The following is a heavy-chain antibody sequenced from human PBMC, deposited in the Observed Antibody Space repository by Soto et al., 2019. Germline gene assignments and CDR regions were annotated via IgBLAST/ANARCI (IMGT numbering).Heavy chain of an antibody. Sequence: EVHLVDSGGGLVKPGGSLRLSCADSGFIFSSYGINWVRQAPGKGLEWVSSSTPSFPYISSAPSVKGRFTISRDNAKKSLYLQMTSLRPEDTAIYYCVRRPENFWSGESEAFDHWGQGTLVTVSS. CDR1: GFIFSSYG. D-gene: IGHD3-3*01. V-gene: IGHV3-21*04. CDR3: VRRPENFWSGESEAFDH. J-gene: IGHJ4*02. CDR2: STPSFPYI.